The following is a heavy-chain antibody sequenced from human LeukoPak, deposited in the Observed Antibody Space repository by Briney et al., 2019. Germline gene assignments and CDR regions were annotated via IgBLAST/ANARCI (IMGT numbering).Heavy chain of an antibody. J-gene: IGHJ5*02. CDR1: GYTFTSYG. V-gene: IGHV1-18*01. CDR3: ARAQAWDASDPNWFDP. CDR2: ISAYNGNT. Sequence: APVKVSCKASGYTFTSYGISWVRQAPGQGLEWMGWISAYNGNTNYAQKPQGRVTMTTDTSTSTAYMELRSLRSDDTAVYYCARAQAWDASDPNWFDPWGQGSLVIVSS. D-gene: IGHD1-26*01.